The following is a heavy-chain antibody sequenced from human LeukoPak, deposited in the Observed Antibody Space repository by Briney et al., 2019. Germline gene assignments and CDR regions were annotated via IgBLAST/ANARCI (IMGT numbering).Heavy chain of an antibody. J-gene: IGHJ6*04. CDR3: AKSPPPSNVVVPAAMRYYYYGMDV. CDR1: GFTFSSYG. D-gene: IGHD2-2*01. V-gene: IGHV3-23*01. Sequence: GGSLRLSCAASGFTFSSYGMSWVRQAPGRGLEWVSTISGSGGNTYYADSVKGRFTISRDNSKNTLNLQMNSLRAEDTAVYYCAKSPPPSNVVVPAAMRYYYYGMDVWGKGTTVTVSS. CDR2: ISGSGGNT.